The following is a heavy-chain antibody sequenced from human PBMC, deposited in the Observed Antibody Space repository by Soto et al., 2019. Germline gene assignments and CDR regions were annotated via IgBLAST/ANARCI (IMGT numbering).Heavy chain of an antibody. CDR2: VYSSGST. J-gene: IGHJ4*02. CDR1: GGSIRNYY. Sequence: PSETLSLTCTVSGGSIRNYYLSWIRQPPGKGLEWIRYVYSSGSTHYNPSLQSRVTISADTSKNQVSLKVNSVTAADTAVYYCARDHPHSYGVYYFDYWGQGTPVTVSS. CDR3: ARDHPHSYGVYYFDY. D-gene: IGHD5-18*01. V-gene: IGHV4-59*01.